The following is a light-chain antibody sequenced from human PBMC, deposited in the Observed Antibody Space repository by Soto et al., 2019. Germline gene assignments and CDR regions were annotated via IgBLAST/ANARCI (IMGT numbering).Light chain of an antibody. CDR2: GVT. CDR1: STDVGGYNY. V-gene: IGLV2-14*01. J-gene: IGLJ1*01. CDR3: SSFTTTYFYV. Sequence: QSVLTQPPSAAGSPGQSVTISCTGTSTDVGGYNYVSWYQQYPGKAPKLIVYGVTHRPSGVSSRFSASKSAYTASLTISALQAEDEADYYCSSFTTTYFYVFGPGTKLTVL.